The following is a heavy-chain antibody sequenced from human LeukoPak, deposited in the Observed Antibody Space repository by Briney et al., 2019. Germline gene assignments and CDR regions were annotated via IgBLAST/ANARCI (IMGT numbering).Heavy chain of an antibody. J-gene: IGHJ3*02. V-gene: IGHV4-39*01. Sequence: SEILSLTCTVSGGSISSSSYYWGWIRQPPGKGLEWIGSIYYSGSTYYNPSLKSRVTISVDTSKNQFSLKRSSVTAADRAVYYCARHRGRGRYFDASDAFDIWGQGTMVTVSS. CDR2: IYYSGST. D-gene: IGHD3-9*01. CDR1: GGSISSSSYY. CDR3: ARHRGRGRYFDASDAFDI.